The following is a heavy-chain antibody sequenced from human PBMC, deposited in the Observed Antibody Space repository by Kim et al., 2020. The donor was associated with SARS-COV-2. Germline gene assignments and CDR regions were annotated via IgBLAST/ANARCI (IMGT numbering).Heavy chain of an antibody. J-gene: IGHJ4*02. D-gene: IGHD6-6*01. V-gene: IGHV4-4*07. CDR2: IYTSGSS. Sequence: SETLSLTCTVSGGSINNYYWNWIRQPAGKGPEWIGRIYTSGSSSYNPSLKSRVTMSIDTSKNQFSLNLSSVTAADTAIYYCARDSFKSSLHYWGEGTLVTVPS. CDR1: GGSINNYY. CDR3: ARDSFKSSLHY.